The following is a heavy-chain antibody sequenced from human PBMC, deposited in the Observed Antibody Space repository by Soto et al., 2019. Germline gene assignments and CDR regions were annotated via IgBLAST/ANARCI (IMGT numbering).Heavy chain of an antibody. J-gene: IGHJ4*02. CDR3: ARSGDNYNRLDY. CDR1: GFTFSDYY. D-gene: IGHD1-1*01. CDR2: SSNSGTFS. V-gene: IGHV3-11*06. Sequence: LRLSCEGSGFTFSDYYISWIRQAPGKGLEWISYSSNSGTFSRYADSVKGRFSISRDNTKNLLYLQMNSLRAEDTAVYYCARSGDNYNRLDYWGQGTPVTVSS.